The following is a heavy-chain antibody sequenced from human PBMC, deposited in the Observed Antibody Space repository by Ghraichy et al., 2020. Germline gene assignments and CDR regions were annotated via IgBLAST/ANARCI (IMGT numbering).Heavy chain of an antibody. D-gene: IGHD3-22*01. CDR3: ARGQKTYYYDSSGRTHYFDY. J-gene: IGHJ4*02. V-gene: IGHV4-34*01. CDR1: GGSFSGYY. CDR2: INHSGST. Sequence: SETLSLTCAVYGGSFSGYYWSWIRQPPGKGLEWIGEINHSGSTNYNPSLKSRVTISVDTSKNQFSLKLSSVTAADTAVYYCARGQKTYYYDSSGRTHYFDYWGQGTLVTVSS.